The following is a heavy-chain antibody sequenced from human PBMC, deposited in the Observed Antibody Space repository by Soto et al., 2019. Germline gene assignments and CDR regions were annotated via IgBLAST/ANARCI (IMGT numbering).Heavy chain of an antibody. D-gene: IGHD3-22*01. Sequence: EVQLVESGGGLVKPGGSLRLSCAASGFTFNNYGMNWVRQAPGKGLEWVSSISCSSSYIYYADSVKGRFTISRDNAKNSLYLQMNSLRAEDTAVYYCARVVDYCDPYYSYGMDVWGQGTTVTVSS. CDR3: ARVVDYCDPYYSYGMDV. V-gene: IGHV3-21*01. J-gene: IGHJ6*02. CDR2: ISCSSSYI. CDR1: GFTFNNYG.